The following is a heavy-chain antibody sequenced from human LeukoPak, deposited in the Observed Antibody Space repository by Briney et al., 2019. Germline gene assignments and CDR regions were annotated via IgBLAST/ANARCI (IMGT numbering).Heavy chain of an antibody. Sequence: GGSLRLSCAASGLSVSSNYMSWVRQAPGKGLEWVSVIYTSGSTYYADSVKGRFTISRDNSKNTLYLQMNSLRAEDTAVYYCASPSEYSDYGWPLFDYWGQGTLVTVSS. CDR1: GLSVSSNY. J-gene: IGHJ4*02. D-gene: IGHD5-12*01. V-gene: IGHV3-53*01. CDR2: IYTSGST. CDR3: ASPSEYSDYGWPLFDY.